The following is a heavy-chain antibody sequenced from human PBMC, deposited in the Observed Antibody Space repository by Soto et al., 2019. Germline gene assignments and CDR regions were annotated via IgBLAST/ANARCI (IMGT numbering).Heavy chain of an antibody. V-gene: IGHV1-69*13. CDR2: IIPIFGTA. Sequence: SVKVSCKASGYTFSSYAISWVRQAPGQGLERMGGIIPIFGTANYAQKFQGRVTITADESTSTAYMELSSLRSEDTAVYYCASMIFGVVNTYYYYGMDVWGQGPTVTVSS. CDR3: ASMIFGVVNTYYYYGMDV. J-gene: IGHJ6*02. CDR1: GYTFSSYA. D-gene: IGHD3-3*01.